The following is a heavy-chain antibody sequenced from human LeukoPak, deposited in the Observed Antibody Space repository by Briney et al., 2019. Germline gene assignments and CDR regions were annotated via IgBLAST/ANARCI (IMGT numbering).Heavy chain of an antibody. CDR2: INPNSGGT. J-gene: IGHJ4*02. D-gene: IGHD3-22*01. CDR3: AREPGYYYDSSGYYGFIDY. V-gene: IGHV1-2*06. CDR1: GYTLTDYY. Sequence: ASVKVSCKASGYTLTDYYMHWVRQAPGQGLEWMGRINPNSGGTNYAQKFQGRVTMTRDTSISTVYMELSRLRSDDTAVYYCAREPGYYYDSSGYYGFIDYWGQGTLVTVSS.